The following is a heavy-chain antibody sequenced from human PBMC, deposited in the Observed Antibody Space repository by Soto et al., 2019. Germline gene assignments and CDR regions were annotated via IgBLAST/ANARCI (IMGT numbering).Heavy chain of an antibody. D-gene: IGHD3-9*01. Sequence: QVQLQESGPGLVKPSETLSLTCTVSGGSVSSGSYYWSWIRQPPGKGLEWIGYIYYSGSTNYNPSLKSRVTISVDTSKNQFSLKLSSVTAADTAVYYCARGIRGLTGWYFDLWGRGTLVTVSS. CDR3: ARGIRGLTGWYFDL. J-gene: IGHJ2*01. CDR2: IYYSGST. CDR1: GGSVSSGSYY. V-gene: IGHV4-61*01.